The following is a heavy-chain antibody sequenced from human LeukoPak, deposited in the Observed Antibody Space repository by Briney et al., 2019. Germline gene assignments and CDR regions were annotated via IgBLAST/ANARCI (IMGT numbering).Heavy chain of an antibody. J-gene: IGHJ5*02. D-gene: IGHD5-12*01. CDR2: INPNNGGT. CDR3: ARDWSGYSGYERYNWFDP. CDR1: GYTFSDYY. Sequence: ASVKVSCKASGYTFSDYYLHWVRQAPGQGLEWMAWINPNNGGTNYAQNFRGRVTVTRDTSISTTYMELNNLRSDDTAVYYCARDWSGYSGYERYNWFDPWGQGTLVTVSS. V-gene: IGHV1-2*02.